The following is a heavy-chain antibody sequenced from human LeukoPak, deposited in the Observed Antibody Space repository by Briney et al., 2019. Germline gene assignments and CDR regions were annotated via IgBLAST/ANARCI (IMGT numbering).Heavy chain of an antibody. CDR2: ISWNSGSI. CDR1: GFTFDDYA. CDR3: AKDIEYQLLFAFDI. Sequence: GGSLRLSCAASGFTFDDYAMHWVRQAPGKGLEWGSGISWNSGSIGYADSVKGRFTISRDNAKNSLYLQMNSLRAEDMALYYCAKDIEYQLLFAFDIWGQGTMVTVSS. D-gene: IGHD2-2*01. J-gene: IGHJ3*02. V-gene: IGHV3-9*03.